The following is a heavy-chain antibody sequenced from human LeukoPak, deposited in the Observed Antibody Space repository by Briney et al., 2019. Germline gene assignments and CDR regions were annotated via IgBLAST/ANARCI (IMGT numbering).Heavy chain of an antibody. J-gene: IGHJ4*02. V-gene: IGHV3-23*01. CDR1: GFTFSNYA. D-gene: IGHD3-9*01. CDR3: AKWGDYDVLTGYYVSDY. CDR2: ITGSGGNT. Sequence: GASLRLSCAASGFTFSNYAMTWVRQAPGKGLEWVSAITGSGGNTYYADSVKGRFTISRDNSKNTVFLQMNSLRAEDTAVYYCAKWGDYDVLTGYYVSDYWGQGTLVTVSS.